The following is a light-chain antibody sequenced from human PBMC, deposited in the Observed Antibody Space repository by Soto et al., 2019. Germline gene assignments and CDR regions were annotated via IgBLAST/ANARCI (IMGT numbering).Light chain of an antibody. CDR1: QGINNT. J-gene: IGKJ1*01. V-gene: IGKV1-27*01. CDR3: QKYKGAPRT. CDR2: AAS. Sequence: DIQLTQSPSSLSASVGDRVTITCRASQGINNTLAWYQQKSGKVPSLLIFAASTLQSGVPSSFSGSGFGTVFTLTISGLQAEDVATYYCQKYKGAPRTFGQGTKVEMK.